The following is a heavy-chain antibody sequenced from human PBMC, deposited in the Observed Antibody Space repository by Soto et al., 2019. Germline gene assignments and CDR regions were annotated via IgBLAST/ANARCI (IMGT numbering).Heavy chain of an antibody. CDR1: GFTFSNYA. CDR2: ISYDGTYK. Sequence: QVQLVESGGGVVQPGTSLRLSCAASGFTFSNYAMHWVRQAPGKGPAWVAVISYDGTYKYYADSLKGRFTISRDNPKNTLFLQVNSLRAEDTAAYYCAKNPRGGSGFTFYLEHWGQGTLVTVSS. CDR3: AKNPRGGSGFTFYLEH. J-gene: IGHJ4*02. D-gene: IGHD6-19*01. V-gene: IGHV3-30*18.